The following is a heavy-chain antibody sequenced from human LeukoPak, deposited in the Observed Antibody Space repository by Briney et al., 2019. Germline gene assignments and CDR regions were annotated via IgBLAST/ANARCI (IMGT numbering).Heavy chain of an antibody. V-gene: IGHV3-23*01. CDR3: AEDVPGGRYFGRFDY. D-gene: IGHD3-9*01. CDR2: ISGSGGST. J-gene: IGHJ4*02. Sequence: SGGSLRLSCAASGFTFSSYAMSWVRQAPGKGLEWVSAISGSGGSTYYADSVKGRFTISRDNSKNTLYLQMNSLRAEDTAVYYCAEDVPGGRYFGRFDYWGQGTLVTVSS. CDR1: GFTFSSYA.